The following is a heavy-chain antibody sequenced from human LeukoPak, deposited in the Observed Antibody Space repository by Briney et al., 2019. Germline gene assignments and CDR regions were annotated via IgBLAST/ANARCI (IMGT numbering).Heavy chain of an antibody. CDR3: ARDVWIVATTDLNDY. Sequence: ASVKVSCKASGYTFTGYYMHWVRQAPGQGLEWMGWINPNSGGTNYAQKFQGRVTMTRDTSISTAYMELSRLRSDDTAVYYCARDVWIVATTDLNDYWGQGTLVTVSS. V-gene: IGHV1-2*02. CDR2: INPNSGGT. CDR1: GYTFTGYY. D-gene: IGHD5-12*01. J-gene: IGHJ4*02.